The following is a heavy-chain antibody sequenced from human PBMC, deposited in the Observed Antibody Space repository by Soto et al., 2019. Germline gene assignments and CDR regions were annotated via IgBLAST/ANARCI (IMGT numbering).Heavy chain of an antibody. V-gene: IGHV1-46*01. CDR3: VRDNSYETTGWLDP. CDR2: IHPRGDFT. Sequence: QVQLVQSGAELKKPGASVRVSCKSSGFPFTSYYMHWVRQAPGQGLEWMGVIHPRGDFTIYAEKFEARGPMTRDKSTSTDYVELRSLRLEDTAVYYCVRDNSYETTGWLDPWGQGPLVTVSS. J-gene: IGHJ5*02. D-gene: IGHD4-17*01. CDR1: GFPFTSYY.